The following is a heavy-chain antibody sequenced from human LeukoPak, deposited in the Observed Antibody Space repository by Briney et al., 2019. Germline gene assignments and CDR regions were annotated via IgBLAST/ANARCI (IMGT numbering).Heavy chain of an antibody. J-gene: IGHJ4*02. Sequence: SETLSLTCTVSGGSTSSRSYYWGWIRHPPGKGLEWIGSIYYSGSTYYNPSLKSRVTTSVDTSKNQFSLRRSSVTAADTAVYYCAIDRPGGSSLDYWGQGTLVTVSS. D-gene: IGHD6-13*01. CDR3: AIDRPGGSSLDY. CDR2: IYYSGST. CDR1: GGSTSSRSYY. V-gene: IGHV4-39*07.